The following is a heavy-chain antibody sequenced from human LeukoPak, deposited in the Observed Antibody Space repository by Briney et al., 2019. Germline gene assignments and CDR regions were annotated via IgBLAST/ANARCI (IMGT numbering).Heavy chain of an antibody. Sequence: GGSLRLSCAASGFTVSNNYMSWVRQAPGKGLEWVAVIWYDGSNKYYADSVKGRFTISRDNSKNTLYLQMNSLRAEDTAVYYCARAIHFGGYFDYWGQGTLVTVSS. J-gene: IGHJ4*02. CDR3: ARAIHFGGYFDY. CDR2: IWYDGSNK. D-gene: IGHD3-10*01. CDR1: GFTVSNNY. V-gene: IGHV3-33*08.